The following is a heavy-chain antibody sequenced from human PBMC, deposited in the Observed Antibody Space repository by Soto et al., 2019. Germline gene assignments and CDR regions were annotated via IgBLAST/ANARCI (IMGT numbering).Heavy chain of an antibody. D-gene: IGHD3-22*01. V-gene: IGHV4-38-2*01. J-gene: IGHJ4*02. CDR1: GYSISSCYY. CDR3: ARATGYYDSSGYYADY. Sequence: SETLSLTCAVSGYSISSCYYWGWIGQPPGKGLEWILSIYHSGSTYYNPSLKSRVTISVDTSKNQFSLKLSSVTAAYTAVYYCARATGYYDSSGYYADYWGQGTLVTVSS. CDR2: IYHSGST.